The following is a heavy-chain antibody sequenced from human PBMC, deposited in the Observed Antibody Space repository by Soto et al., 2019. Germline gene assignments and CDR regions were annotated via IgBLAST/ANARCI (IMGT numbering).Heavy chain of an antibody. V-gene: IGHV1-46*01. CDR2: INGGSGKT. D-gene: IGHD1-26*01. Sequence: ASVKVSCKASGYTFTSYYMHWVRQAPGQRLEWMGIINGGSGKTKYAKKFQGRVTMARDTSASTAYMEVSSLRSEDTAVYYCARYSGNYQDAFDIWGQGTMVTVSS. J-gene: IGHJ3*02. CDR1: GYTFTSYY. CDR3: ARYSGNYQDAFDI.